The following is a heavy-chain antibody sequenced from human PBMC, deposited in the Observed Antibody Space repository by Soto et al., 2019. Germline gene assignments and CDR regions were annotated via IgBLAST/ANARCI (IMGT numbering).Heavy chain of an antibody. Sequence: EVQLVESGGGLVKAGGSLRLFCTASGFTFRNYNMNWVRQAPGKGLEWVSSISTGVAYMFYADSVKGRFTMSRDNAQNSLFLQIDSPRAEDTAVYYCARDIASPGGDYFDSWGQGTLVTVSS. CDR1: GFTFRNYN. D-gene: IGHD2-21*01. V-gene: IGHV3-21*06. CDR3: ARDIASPGGDYFDS. J-gene: IGHJ4*02. CDR2: ISTGVAYM.